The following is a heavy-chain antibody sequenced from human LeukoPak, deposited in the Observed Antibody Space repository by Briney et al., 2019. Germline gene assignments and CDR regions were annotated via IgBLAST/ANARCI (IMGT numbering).Heavy chain of an antibody. J-gene: IGHJ4*02. CDR3: ARDEDAF. Sequence: PGGSLRLSCAASGFTFSSYNTNWVRQAPGKGLEWVSYISSDSSTIFYADSVKGRFTISRDNANNSLFLQMNSLRDEDTALYYCARDEDAFGGQGTLVTVSS. CDR1: GFTFSSYN. CDR2: ISSDSSTI. V-gene: IGHV3-48*02.